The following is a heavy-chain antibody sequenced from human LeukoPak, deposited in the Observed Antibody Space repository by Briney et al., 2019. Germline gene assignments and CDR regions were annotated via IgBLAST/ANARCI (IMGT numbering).Heavy chain of an antibody. D-gene: IGHD1-1*01. CDR3: ARDELELWYMDV. V-gene: IGHV3-74*01. CDR1: GFTISTYW. J-gene: IGHJ6*03. CDR2: IKSDDYST. Sequence: GGSLRLSCEASGFTISTYWMHWVRQAPGKGLAWVSRIKSDDYSTLYADSVKGRFTISRDNAKNTLYLQMNSLRAEDTAVYYCARDELELWYMDVWGKGTTVTVSS.